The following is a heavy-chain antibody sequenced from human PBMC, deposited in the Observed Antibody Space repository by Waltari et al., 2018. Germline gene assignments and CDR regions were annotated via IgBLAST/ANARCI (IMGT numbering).Heavy chain of an antibody. J-gene: IGHJ6*02. CDR3: ARFLMVRGTILVHYYGMDV. V-gene: IGHV4-34*01. CDR2: INHSGST. CDR1: GWSFSGYY. D-gene: IGHD3-10*01. Sequence: QVQLQQWGAGLLKPSETLSLTCAVYGWSFSGYYWSWIRQPPGKGLEWIGEINHSGSTNYNPSLKSRVTISVDTSKNQFSLKLSSVTAADTAVYYCARFLMVRGTILVHYYGMDVWGQGTTVTVSS.